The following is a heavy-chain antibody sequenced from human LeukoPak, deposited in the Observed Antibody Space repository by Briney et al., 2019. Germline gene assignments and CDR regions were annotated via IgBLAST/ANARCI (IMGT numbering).Heavy chain of an antibody. J-gene: IGHJ5*02. D-gene: IGHD5-24*01. CDR1: GGTFSSYA. CDR3: ARDTMEMATHWFDP. CDR2: IIPIFGTA. Sequence: ASVKVSCKASGGTFSSYAISWVRQAPGQGLEWMGGIIPIFGTANYAQKFQGRVTITADESTSTAYMELSSLRSEDTAVYYCARDTMEMATHWFDPWGQGTLVTVSS. V-gene: IGHV1-69*13.